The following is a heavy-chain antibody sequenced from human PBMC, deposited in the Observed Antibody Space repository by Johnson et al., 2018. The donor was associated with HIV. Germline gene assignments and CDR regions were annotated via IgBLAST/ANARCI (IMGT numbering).Heavy chain of an antibody. CDR3: AKSPGKDNGGNSGGIDF. Sequence: VQLVESGGGVVQPGRSLRLSCAASGFTFSDYGMHWVRQAPGKGLEWVAAISYDGSKKYYADSVKGRFTISRDIAKNTLYLQMNSLRAEDTATYYCAKSPGKDNGGNSGGIDFWGQGTRVTVSS. CDR1: GFTFSDYG. D-gene: IGHD4-23*01. CDR2: ISYDGSKK. V-gene: IGHV3-30*18. J-gene: IGHJ3*01.